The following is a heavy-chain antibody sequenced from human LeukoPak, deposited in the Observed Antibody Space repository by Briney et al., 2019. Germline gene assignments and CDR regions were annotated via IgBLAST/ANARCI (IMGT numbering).Heavy chain of an antibody. CDR3: ARFFLSGNYFDY. J-gene: IGHJ4*02. CDR1: GGSISRYY. D-gene: IGHD2-15*01. Sequence: SETLSLTCTVSGGSISRYYWSWIRQPPGKGLEWIGYIYYSGSTNYNPSLKSRVTISVDTSKNQFSLKLSSVTAADTAVYYCARFFLSGNYFDYWGQGTLVTVSS. V-gene: IGHV4-59*01. CDR2: IYYSGST.